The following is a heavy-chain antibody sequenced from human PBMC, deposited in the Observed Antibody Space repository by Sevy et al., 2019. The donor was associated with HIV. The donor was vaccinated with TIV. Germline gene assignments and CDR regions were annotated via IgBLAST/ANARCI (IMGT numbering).Heavy chain of an antibody. CDR3: AGGRYDSSGSFDALDI. V-gene: IGHV3-23*01. CDR1: GFTFTSYA. J-gene: IGHJ3*02. D-gene: IGHD3-22*01. Sequence: GGSLRLSCKPSGFTFTSYAMNWVRQAPGKGLEWISTIYGSGGVTYYADSVKGRFTISRDKSKNTFYLQMNSLRTEDTALYYCAGGRYDSSGSFDALDIWGKGQWSPSPQ. CDR2: IYGSGGVT.